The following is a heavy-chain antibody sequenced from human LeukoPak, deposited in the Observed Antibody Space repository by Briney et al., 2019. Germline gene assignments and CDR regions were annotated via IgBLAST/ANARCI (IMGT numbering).Heavy chain of an antibody. V-gene: IGHV3-9*01. CDR3: AKDVDTAMVTGGMDV. CDR1: GFTFDDYA. Sequence: QPGRSLRLSCAASGFTFDDYAMHWVRQAPGKGLEWVSGISWNSGSIGYADSVKGRFTISRDNAKNSLYLQMNSLRAEDTALYYCAKDVDTAMVTGGMDVWGQGTTVTVSS. CDR2: ISWNSGSI. D-gene: IGHD5-18*01. J-gene: IGHJ6*02.